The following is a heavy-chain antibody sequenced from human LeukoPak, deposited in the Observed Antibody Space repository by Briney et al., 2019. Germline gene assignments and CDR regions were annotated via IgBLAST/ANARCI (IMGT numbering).Heavy chain of an antibody. J-gene: IGHJ2*01. CDR2: IYHSVST. CDR3: ARDKHYYAEDWYFDL. V-gene: IGHV4-30-2*01. Sequence: SETLSLTCAVSGGSISSGGYSWRWIRQPPGEGLEWIGYIYHSVSTYYNPSLKSRVTISVDRSKNQFSLKLSSVTAADTAVYYCARDKHYYAEDWYFDLWGRGTLVTVSS. CDR1: GGSISSGGYS. D-gene: IGHD3-10*01.